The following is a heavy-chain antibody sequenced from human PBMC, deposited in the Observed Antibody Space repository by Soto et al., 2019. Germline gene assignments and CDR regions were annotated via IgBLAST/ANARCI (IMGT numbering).Heavy chain of an antibody. CDR1: GFIFSDYA. Sequence: PGGSLRLSCVASGFIFSDYAMGWVRQGPGKGLEWVAVVSIGGSTHYADSVRGRFTISRENSKNTLSLQMNSLTAEDTAVYFCAKRRGAGGHFDYCGEGALVTVFS. J-gene: IGHJ4*02. V-gene: IGHV3-23*01. CDR2: VSIGGST. D-gene: IGHD2-15*01. CDR3: AKRRGAGGHFDY.